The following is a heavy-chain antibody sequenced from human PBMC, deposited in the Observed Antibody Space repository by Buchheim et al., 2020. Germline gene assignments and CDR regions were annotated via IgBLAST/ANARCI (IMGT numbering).Heavy chain of an antibody. CDR2: LSGTGGST. CDR1: GFTFSSYA. V-gene: IGHV3-23*01. Sequence: EVQLLESGGGLVQPGGSLRLSCAASGFTFSSYAMSWVRQAPGKGLEWVSTLSGTGGSTYYADSVKGRFTIPSDNSKNTLYLPMDSLRAEDTAVYYCAKMEGGLTVTMCPDYWGQGTL. CDR3: AKMEGGLTVTMCPDY. D-gene: IGHD4-17*01. J-gene: IGHJ4*02.